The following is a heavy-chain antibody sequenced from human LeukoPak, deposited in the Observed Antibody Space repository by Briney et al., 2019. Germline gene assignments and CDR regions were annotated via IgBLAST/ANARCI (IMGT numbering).Heavy chain of an antibody. Sequence: SETLSLTCTVSGGSISSYYWSWIRQPPGKGLEWIGYIYYSGSTNYNPSLKSRVTISVDTSKNQFSLKLSSVTAADTAVYYCARGTSSGVGFDYWGQGTLVTVSS. CDR3: ARGTSSGVGFDY. CDR2: IYYSGST. CDR1: GGSISSYY. D-gene: IGHD6-19*01. V-gene: IGHV4-59*08. J-gene: IGHJ4*02.